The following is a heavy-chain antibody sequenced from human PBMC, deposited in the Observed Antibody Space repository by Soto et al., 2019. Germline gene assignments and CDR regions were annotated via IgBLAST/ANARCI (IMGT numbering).Heavy chain of an antibody. V-gene: IGHV4-34*01. CDR2: INHSGST. Sequence: SETLSLTCAVYGGSFSGYYWSWIRQPPGKGLEWIGEINHSGSTNYNPSLKSRVTISVDTSKNQFSLKLSSVTAADTAVYYCATAEGSSSGAVXYWGQGTLVTVSS. CDR3: ATAEGSSSGAVXY. CDR1: GGSFSGYY. D-gene: IGHD6-19*01. J-gene: IGHJ4*02.